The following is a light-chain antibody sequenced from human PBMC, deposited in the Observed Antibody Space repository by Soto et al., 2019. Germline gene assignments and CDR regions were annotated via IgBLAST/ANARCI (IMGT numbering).Light chain of an antibody. CDR1: QSINTK. Sequence: EIVMSQSPATLSVSPGEGATFSCRASQSINTKIAWYQLKPGQAPRLLIYDASIRATGIPARFSGSGSGTEFSLTINSLQSEDCGVYFCQQYDRWWTFGQGTKVDIK. CDR2: DAS. J-gene: IGKJ1*01. CDR3: QQYDRWWT. V-gene: IGKV3-15*01.